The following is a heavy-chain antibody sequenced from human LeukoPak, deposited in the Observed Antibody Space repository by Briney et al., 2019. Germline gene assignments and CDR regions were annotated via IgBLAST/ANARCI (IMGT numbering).Heavy chain of an antibody. Sequence: GGSLRLSCAASGFTFSSYAMSWVRQAPGKGLEWVSAISGSGGSTYYADSVKGRFTISRDNSKNTLYLQMNSLRAEDTAVYYCVGAKDYYYGMDVWGQGTTVTVSS. CDR2: ISGSGGST. CDR3: VGAKDYYYGMDV. J-gene: IGHJ6*02. D-gene: IGHD1-26*01. CDR1: GFTFSSYA. V-gene: IGHV3-23*01.